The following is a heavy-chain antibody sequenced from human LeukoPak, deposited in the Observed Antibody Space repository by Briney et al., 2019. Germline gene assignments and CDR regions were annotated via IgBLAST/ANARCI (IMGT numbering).Heavy chain of an antibody. J-gene: IGHJ4*02. CDR1: GYTFTGYY. V-gene: IGHV1-2*02. CDR2: INPNNGGT. D-gene: IGHD2-2*02. CDR3: ARERTRGYCSSTSCYMSYGY. Sequence: ASVKVSCKASGYTFTGYYMHWVRQAPGQGLEWMGWINPNNGGTNYAQKFQGRVTMTRDTSISTAYMELSRLRSDDTAVYYCARERTRGYCSSTSCYMSYGYWGQGTLVTVSS.